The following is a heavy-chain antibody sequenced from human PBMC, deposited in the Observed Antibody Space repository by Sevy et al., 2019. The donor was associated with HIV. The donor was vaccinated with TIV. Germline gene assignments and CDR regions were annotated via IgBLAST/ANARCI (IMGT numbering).Heavy chain of an antibody. CDR1: GGSISSYY. CDR3: ARERQLVLDY. D-gene: IGHD6-13*01. Sequence: SETLSLTCTVAGGSISSYYWSWIRQPPGKGLEWIGYIYYSRSTNYNSSHKSRVTISVDSSKNQFSLKLSSVTAADTAVYYCARERQLVLDYWGQGTLVTVSS. CDR2: IYYSRST. V-gene: IGHV4-59*01. J-gene: IGHJ4*02.